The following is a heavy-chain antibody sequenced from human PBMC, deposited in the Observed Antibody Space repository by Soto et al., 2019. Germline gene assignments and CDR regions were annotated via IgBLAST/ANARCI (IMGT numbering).Heavy chain of an antibody. D-gene: IGHD3-10*01. V-gene: IGHV1-69*01. CDR1: GVTFSTHD. CDR2: VTPIFGTP. Sequence: QVQLMQSGAEVKRPGSSVKVSCRASGVTFSTHDISWVRQAPGQGLEWIGGVTPIFGTPNYAQRFQARATISADGSTSTSYMELSSLRSEDTAVYYCVMEVRVRGVAVDYWGQGTLVTVSS. CDR3: VMEVRVRGVAVDY. J-gene: IGHJ4*02.